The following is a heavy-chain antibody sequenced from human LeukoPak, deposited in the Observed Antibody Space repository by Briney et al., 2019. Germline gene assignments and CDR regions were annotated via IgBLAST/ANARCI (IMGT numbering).Heavy chain of an antibody. J-gene: IGHJ4*02. CDR3: ARGFGGLDY. CDR2: INHSGST. Sequence: SETLSLTCAVYGGSFSGYYWSWIRQPPGKGLEWIGEINHSGSTNYNPSLKSRVTLSVDTSKNQYSLKLSSVSAADTAVYYCARGFGGLDYWGQGTLVTVSS. V-gene: IGHV4-34*01. D-gene: IGHD4-23*01. CDR1: GGSFSGYY.